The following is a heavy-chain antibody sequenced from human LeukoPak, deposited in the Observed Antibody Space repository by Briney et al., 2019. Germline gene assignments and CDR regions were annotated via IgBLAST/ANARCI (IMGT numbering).Heavy chain of an antibody. D-gene: IGHD6-19*01. CDR1: GGSISSYY. CDR2: IYYSGST. J-gene: IGHJ4*02. CDR3: ARAPYSSGWYEPRGTPNYFDY. Sequence: SETLSLTCTVSGGSISSYYWSWIRQPPGKGLEWIGYIYYSGSTNYNPSLKSRVTISVDTSKNQFSLKLSSVTAADTAVYYCARAPYSSGWYEPRGTPNYFDYWGQGTLVTVSS. V-gene: IGHV4-59*01.